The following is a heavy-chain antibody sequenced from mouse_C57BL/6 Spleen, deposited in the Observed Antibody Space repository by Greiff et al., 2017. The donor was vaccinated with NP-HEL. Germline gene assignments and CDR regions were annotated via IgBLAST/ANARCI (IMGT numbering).Heavy chain of an antibody. CDR1: GYAFSSSW. D-gene: IGHD2-1*01. V-gene: IGHV1-82*01. Sequence: VQLQQSGPELVKPGASVKISCKASGYAFSSSWMNWVKQRPGKGLEWIGRIYPGDGDTNYNGKFKGKATLTADKSSSTAYMQRSSLTSEDSAVYCCARGDGNYWYFDVWGTGTTVTVSS. J-gene: IGHJ1*03. CDR2: IYPGDGDT. CDR3: ARGDGNYWYFDV.